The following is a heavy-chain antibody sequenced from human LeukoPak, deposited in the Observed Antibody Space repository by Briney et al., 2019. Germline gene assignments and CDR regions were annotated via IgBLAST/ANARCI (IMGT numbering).Heavy chain of an antibody. J-gene: IGHJ4*02. CDR3: ARGTVTWSLDY. CDR1: GYTFTVYY. Sequence: GASVKVSCKASGYTFTVYYFHWVRQAPGQGLEWLGWINPNGGGTNYAQRFQGRVTMTRDTSISTAYMELNSLRSDDTAVYYCARGTVTWSLDYWGQGTPVTVSS. CDR2: INPNGGGT. V-gene: IGHV1-2*02. D-gene: IGHD4-17*01.